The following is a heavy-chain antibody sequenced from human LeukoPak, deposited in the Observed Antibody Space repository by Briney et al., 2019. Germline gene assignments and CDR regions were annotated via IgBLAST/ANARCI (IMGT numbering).Heavy chain of an antibody. J-gene: IGHJ4*02. CDR1: GYTFTSYY. CDR2: INPSGGST. D-gene: IGHD2-15*01. Sequence: GASVKVSCKASGYTFTSYYMHWVRQAPGQGLEWMGIINPSGGSTSYAQKFQGRVTMTRDTSTSTVYMELSSLRSEDTAVYYCAKEVDIVAVVAANNYWGQGTLVTVSS. V-gene: IGHV1-46*01. CDR3: AKEVDIVAVVAANNY.